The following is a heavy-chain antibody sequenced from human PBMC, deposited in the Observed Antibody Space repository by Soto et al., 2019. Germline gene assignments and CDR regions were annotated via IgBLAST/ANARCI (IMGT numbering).Heavy chain of an antibody. J-gene: IGHJ4*02. CDR1: GGSISSSSYY. D-gene: IGHD3-22*01. CDR2: IYYSGST. Sequence: PSETLSLTCTVSGGSISSSSYYWGWIRQPPGKGLEWIGSIYYSGSTYYNPSLKSRVTISVDTSKNQFSLKLSSVTAADTAVYYCARLISSNLHYYDSSGYDFDYWGQGTLVTVSS. V-gene: IGHV4-39*01. CDR3: ARLISSNLHYYDSSGYDFDY.